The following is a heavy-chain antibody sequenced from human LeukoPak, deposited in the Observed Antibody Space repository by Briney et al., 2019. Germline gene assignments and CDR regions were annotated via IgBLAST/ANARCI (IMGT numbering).Heavy chain of an antibody. CDR2: IYPGDSDT. CDR1: GYSFSTYW. J-gene: IGHJ6*03. V-gene: IGHV5-51*01. CDR3: AKVVELATLTGDSYTYSYHMDV. D-gene: IGHD5-24*01. Sequence: GESLKISCKGSGYSFSTYWIGWVRQMPGKGLEWMGFIYPGDSDTRYSPSFQGQVTISADKYISSAYLQWSSLKASDTAMYYCAKVVELATLTGDSYTYSYHMDVWGKETAVTVSS.